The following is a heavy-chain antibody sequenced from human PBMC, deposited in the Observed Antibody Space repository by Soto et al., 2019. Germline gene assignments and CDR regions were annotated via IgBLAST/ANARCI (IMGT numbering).Heavy chain of an antibody. CDR3: AKDRGAGGDSNHFQH. J-gene: IGHJ1*01. CDR2: ISGSGGST. Sequence: EVQLLESGGGLVQPGGSLRLSCAASGFTFSSYAMSWVRQAPGKGLEWVSAISGSGGSTYYADSVKGRFTISRDNSKNKLYLQMNSLRAEDTAVYYCAKDRGAGGDSNHFQHWGQGTLVTVSS. D-gene: IGHD3-10*01. V-gene: IGHV3-23*01. CDR1: GFTFSSYA.